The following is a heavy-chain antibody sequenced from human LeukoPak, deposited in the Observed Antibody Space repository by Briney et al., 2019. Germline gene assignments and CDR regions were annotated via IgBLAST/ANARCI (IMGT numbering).Heavy chain of an antibody. CDR3: ARAPMVRGLKYGMDV. D-gene: IGHD3-10*01. Sequence: GGSLKLSCAASGFTFSNYLMSWVRQAPGKGLEWVSSISSSSSYIYYADSVKGRFTISRDNSKNTLYLQMNSLRAEDTAVYYCARAPMVRGLKYGMDVWGQGTTVTVSS. CDR1: GFTFSNYL. J-gene: IGHJ6*02. V-gene: IGHV3-21*04. CDR2: ISSSSSYI.